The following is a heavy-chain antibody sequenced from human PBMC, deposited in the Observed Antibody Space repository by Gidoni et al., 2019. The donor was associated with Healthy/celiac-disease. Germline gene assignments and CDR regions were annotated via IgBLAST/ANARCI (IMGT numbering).Heavy chain of an antibody. CDR2: IYSGGST. V-gene: IGHV3-53*01. CDR1: GFTVSSNY. J-gene: IGHJ3*02. Sequence: ELQLVESGGVLIETGGSLRLSCAASGFTVSSNYMSWVRQSPGKGLVWCSVIYSGGSTYYADSVKGRFTISRDNSKNTLYLQFHSLRAEDTAVYYVASSLTTVVNDAFDIWGQGTMVTVSS. CDR3: ASSLTTVVNDAFDI. D-gene: IGHD4-17*01.